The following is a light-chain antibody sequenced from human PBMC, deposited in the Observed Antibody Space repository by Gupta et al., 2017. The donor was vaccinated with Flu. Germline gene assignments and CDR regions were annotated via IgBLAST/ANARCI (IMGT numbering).Light chain of an antibody. CDR3: SSYAGSNNWV. CDR1: SRDVGGYNY. Sequence: QSALTHPPSASGSPAPSVTIPCIGTSRDVGGYNYVSWYQQHPGKAPKLMLYEVSKRPSGVPDRFSGSKSGNTASLTVSGLQAEDEADYCCSSYAGSNNWVFGGGTKLTVL. J-gene: IGLJ3*02. V-gene: IGLV2-8*01. CDR2: EVS.